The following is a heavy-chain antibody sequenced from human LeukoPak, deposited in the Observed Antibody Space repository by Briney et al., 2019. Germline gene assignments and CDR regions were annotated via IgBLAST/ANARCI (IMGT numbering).Heavy chain of an antibody. J-gene: IGHJ4*02. Sequence: GESLRLSCVASGFSFSSYTMTWVRQAPGKGLEWISSISSYSSYIHYADSVKGRFTISRDNAKNTVYLQMNSLRAEDTAVYYCARSLGSSGYQDYWGQGTLVTVSS. V-gene: IGHV3-21*01. CDR1: GFSFSSYT. CDR2: ISSYSSYI. D-gene: IGHD3-22*01. CDR3: ARSLGSSGYQDY.